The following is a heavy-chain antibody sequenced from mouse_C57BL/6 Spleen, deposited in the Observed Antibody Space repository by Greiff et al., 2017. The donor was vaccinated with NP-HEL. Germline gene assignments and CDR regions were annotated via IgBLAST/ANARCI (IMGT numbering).Heavy chain of an antibody. CDR3: ARFSSYGGSGGYFDV. Sequence: QVQLQQPGAELVKPGASVKLSCKASGYTFTSYWMHWVKQRPGRGLEWIGRIDPYSGGTKYNEKFKSQATLTVDKPSSTAYMQLSSLTSEDSAVFSWARFSSYGGSGGYFDVWGKGTTVTVSA. CDR2: IDPYSGGT. D-gene: IGHD1-1*01. J-gene: IGHJ1*03. V-gene: IGHV1-72*01. CDR1: GYTFTSYW.